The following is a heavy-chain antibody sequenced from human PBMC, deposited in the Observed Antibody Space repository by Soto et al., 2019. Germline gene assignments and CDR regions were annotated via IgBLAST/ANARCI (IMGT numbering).Heavy chain of an antibody. CDR2: IYYSGST. D-gene: IGHD6-19*01. CDR3: ARDLSGAVAGPYGMDV. CDR1: GGSISSYY. Sequence: PSETLSLTCTVSGGSISSYYWSWIRQPPGKGLEWIGYIYYSGSTNYNPSLKSRVTISVDTSKNQFSLKLSSVTAADTAVYYCARDLSGAVAGPYGMDVWGQGTTVTVSS. J-gene: IGHJ6*02. V-gene: IGHV4-59*01.